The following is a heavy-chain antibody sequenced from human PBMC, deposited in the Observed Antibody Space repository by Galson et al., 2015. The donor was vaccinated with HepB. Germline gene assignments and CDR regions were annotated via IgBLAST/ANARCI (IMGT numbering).Heavy chain of an antibody. Sequence: SLRLSCAASGFTFSSYAMYWVRQAPGKGLEYVSGISSNGISTSYVDSVKGRFTISRDNSKNTLYLQMSSLRAEDTAVHYCIYSGFDYWGQGALVTVSS. V-gene: IGHV3-64D*06. D-gene: IGHD5-12*01. J-gene: IGHJ4*02. CDR1: GFTFSSYA. CDR2: ISSNGIST. CDR3: IYSGFDY.